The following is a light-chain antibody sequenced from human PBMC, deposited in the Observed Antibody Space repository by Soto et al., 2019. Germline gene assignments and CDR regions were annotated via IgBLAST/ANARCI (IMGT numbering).Light chain of an antibody. CDR3: QQYNSYAWT. CDR2: AAS. J-gene: IGKJ1*01. Sequence: DIQMNQSPSSLSASVGDRVTITCRASQSISSYLNWYQQKPGKAPKLLIYAASSLQSGVPSRFSGSGSGTEFTLTISSLQPDDFATYYCQQYNSYAWTFGQGTKVDI. CDR1: QSISSY. V-gene: IGKV1-39*01.